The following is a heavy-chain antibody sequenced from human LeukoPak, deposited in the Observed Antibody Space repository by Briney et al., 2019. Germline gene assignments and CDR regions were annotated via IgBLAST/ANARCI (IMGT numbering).Heavy chain of an antibody. J-gene: IGHJ4*02. CDR1: GFTVSGHY. CDR2: INSGGTT. D-gene: IGHD3-10*01. Sequence: RGSLRLSCAASGFTVSGHYWSWVRQAPGKGLEWVSQINSGGTTYYADSVKGRFTISRDNSKNTLYLQMNSLRAEDTAVYHCARNKGVYGSGSYDIWGPGTLVTVSS. CDR3: ARNKGVYGSGSYDI. V-gene: IGHV3-53*01.